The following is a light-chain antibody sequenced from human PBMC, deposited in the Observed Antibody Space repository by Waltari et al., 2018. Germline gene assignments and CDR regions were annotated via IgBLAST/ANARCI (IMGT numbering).Light chain of an antibody. CDR2: KAS. J-gene: IGKJ1*01. CDR1: QNINTW. Sequence: DIQMTQSPSTLSATVGDRVTITFRASQNINTWLAWHQQKPGRAPKLLINKASNLESGVPSRFSGSGSGTEFALTISSLQPDDFATYYCLQYNGEPRTFGQGTKVEVK. V-gene: IGKV1-5*03. CDR3: LQYNGEPRT.